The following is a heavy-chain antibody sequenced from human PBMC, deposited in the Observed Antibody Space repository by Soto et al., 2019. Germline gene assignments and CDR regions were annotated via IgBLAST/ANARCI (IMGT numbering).Heavy chain of an antibody. CDR1: GFIFKNYA. J-gene: IGHJ4*02. D-gene: IGHD6-6*01. V-gene: IGHV3-30*04. CDR3: TKSSGGSSSVGMDY. Sequence: GSLRLSCAGSGFIFKNYALNWVRQAPGKGLEWVASITRDGYNKYYADSVKGRFTISRDNSRDTLSLQMTALTIEDSSVYYCTKSSGGSSSVGMDYWGQGTRVTVSS. CDR2: ITRDGYNK.